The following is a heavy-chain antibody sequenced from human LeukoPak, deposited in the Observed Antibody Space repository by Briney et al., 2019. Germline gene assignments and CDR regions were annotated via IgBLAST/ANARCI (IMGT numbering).Heavy chain of an antibody. V-gene: IGHV4-61*02. J-gene: IGHJ1*01. D-gene: IGHD2-15*01. CDR1: GGSISSGSYY. CDR3: ARAGSV. Sequence: SQTLSLTCTVSGGSISSGSYYWSWIRQPAGKGLEWIGRIYTSGSTNYNPSLKSRVTISVDTSKNQFSLKLSSVTAADTAVYYCARAGSVGDQGTLVTVSS. CDR2: IYTSGST.